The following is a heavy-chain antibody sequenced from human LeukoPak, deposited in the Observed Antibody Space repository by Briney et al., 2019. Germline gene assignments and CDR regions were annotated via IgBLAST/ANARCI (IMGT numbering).Heavy chain of an antibody. CDR3: ARGSPADDYGDYLPYDY. V-gene: IGHV3-21*01. CDR1: GFTFSSYS. CDR2: ISSSSSYI. D-gene: IGHD4-17*01. Sequence: PGGSLRLSCAASGFTFSSYSMNWVRQAPGKGLEWVSSISSSSSYIYYADSVKGRFTISRDNAKNSLYLQMNSLRAEDTAVYYCARGSPADDYGDYLPYDYWGQGTLVTVSS. J-gene: IGHJ4*02.